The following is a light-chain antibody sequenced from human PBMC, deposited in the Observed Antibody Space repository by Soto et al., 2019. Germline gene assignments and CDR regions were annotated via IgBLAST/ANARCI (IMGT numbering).Light chain of an antibody. CDR1: SSDVGAYNY. J-gene: IGLJ2*01. Sequence: QSALTQPASVSGSPGQSITISCTGNSSDVGAYNYVSWYQQHPGKATKLMIFEVSDRPSGVSNLFSGTKSGNTASLTISGLQAEDEADYYCSSYTSSNTLVFGGGTKLTVL. CDR3: SSYTSSNTLV. CDR2: EVS. V-gene: IGLV2-14*01.